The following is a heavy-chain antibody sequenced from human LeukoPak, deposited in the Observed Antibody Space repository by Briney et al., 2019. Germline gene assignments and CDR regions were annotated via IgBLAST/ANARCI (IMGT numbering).Heavy chain of an antibody. CDR1: GFSFISYG. J-gene: IGHJ5*02. D-gene: IGHD2-2*01. Sequence: HPGGSLRLSCAASGFSFISYGMGWVRQAPGKGLEWVSAISGSGGSTYYADSVKGRFTISRDNSKNTLYLQMNSLRAEDTAVYYCAKDLTYCSSTSCYLPWFDPWGQGTLVTVSS. CDR3: AKDLTYCSSTSCYLPWFDP. V-gene: IGHV3-23*01. CDR2: ISGSGGST.